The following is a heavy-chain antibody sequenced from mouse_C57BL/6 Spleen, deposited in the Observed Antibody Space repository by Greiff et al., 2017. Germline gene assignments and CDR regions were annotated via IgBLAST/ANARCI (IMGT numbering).Heavy chain of an antibody. CDR1: GYSITSGYY. V-gene: IGHV3-6*01. CDR2: ISYDGSN. J-gene: IGHJ4*01. CDR3: ARDPLYAMDY. Sequence: DVKLQESGPGLVKPSQSLSLTCSVTGYSITSGYYWNWIRQFPGNKLEWMGYISYDGSNNYNPSLKNRISITRDTSKNQFFLKLNSVTTEDTATYYCARDPLYAMDYWGQGTSVTVSS.